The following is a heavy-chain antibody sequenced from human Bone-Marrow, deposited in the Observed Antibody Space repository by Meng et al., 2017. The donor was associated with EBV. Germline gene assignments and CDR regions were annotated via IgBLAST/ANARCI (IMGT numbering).Heavy chain of an antibody. Sequence: EVQLVESGGGLIQPGGSLSLSCAASGFSISNNYMSWVRQAPGKGPEWVSAIFRDGNTYYADSVRGRFTISRDNSKNTLYLQMDSVRAEDTAVYYCASLAVAAPFDPWGQGTLVTVSS. CDR1: GFSISNNY. J-gene: IGHJ5*02. V-gene: IGHV3-53*01. CDR3: ASLAVAAPFDP. D-gene: IGHD6-19*01. CDR2: IFRDGNT.